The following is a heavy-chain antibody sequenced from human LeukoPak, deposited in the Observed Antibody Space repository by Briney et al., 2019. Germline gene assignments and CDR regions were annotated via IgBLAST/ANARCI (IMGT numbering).Heavy chain of an antibody. CDR3: ARDSGPGYSSSWYDY. CDR1: GFTFSSYS. Sequence: GGSLRLSCAASGFTFSSYSMNWVRQAPGKGLEWVSYISSSSSTIYYADPVKGLFTISKTNPKNSLYLQMNSLRAEDTAVYYCARDSGPGYSSSWYDYWGKGTLVTVS. D-gene: IGHD6-13*01. CDR2: ISSSSSTI. J-gene: IGHJ4*02. V-gene: IGHV3-48*04.